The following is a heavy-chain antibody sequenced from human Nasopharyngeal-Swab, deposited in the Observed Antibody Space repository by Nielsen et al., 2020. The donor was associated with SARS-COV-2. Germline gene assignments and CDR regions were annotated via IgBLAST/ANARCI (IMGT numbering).Heavy chain of an antibody. V-gene: IGHV1-46*02. Sequence: ASVKVSCKASGYTFKRHYMHWVRQAPGQRPEWMGLINPSGGGTSYAQKFQGRVTMTSDMSTTTVYMELSSLRSEDTAVYYCARDCFFDGSDSSVIDHWGQGTSVTVSS. D-gene: IGHD1-26*01. J-gene: IGHJ4*02. CDR2: INPSGGGT. CDR1: GYTFKRHY. CDR3: ARDCFFDGSDSSVIDH.